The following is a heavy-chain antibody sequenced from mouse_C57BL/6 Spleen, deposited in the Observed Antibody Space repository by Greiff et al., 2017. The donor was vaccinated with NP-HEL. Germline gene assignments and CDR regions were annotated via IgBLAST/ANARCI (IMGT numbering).Heavy chain of an antibody. D-gene: IGHD2-3*01. CDR2: IRRKSSNYAT. CDR1: GFTFNTYA. CDR3: VRDGDGYSWFAY. J-gene: IGHJ3*01. Sequence: EVHLVESGGGLVQPKGSLKLSCAASGFTFNTYAMHWVRQAPGKGLEWVARIRRKSSNYATYYADSVKDRFTISRSDSQSKLDLQKNNLKTEDTAMYYCVRDGDGYSWFAYWGQGTLVTVSA. V-gene: IGHV10-3*01.